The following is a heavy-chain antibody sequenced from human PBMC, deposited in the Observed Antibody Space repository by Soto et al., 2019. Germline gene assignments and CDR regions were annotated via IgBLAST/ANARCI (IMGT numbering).Heavy chain of an antibody. Sequence: GGSLRLSCTASGFTFSSHWMDCVRQAPGKGPVWVSRINGDGISTNYAEFVQGRFTISRDNAKNTLYLQMNRLRVEDTGIYYCAGVVNVGYYYYAMDVWGQGTKGTVSS. D-gene: IGHD2-15*01. CDR1: GFTFSSHW. J-gene: IGHJ6*02. CDR3: AGVVNVGYYYYAMDV. V-gene: IGHV3-74*01. CDR2: INGDGIST.